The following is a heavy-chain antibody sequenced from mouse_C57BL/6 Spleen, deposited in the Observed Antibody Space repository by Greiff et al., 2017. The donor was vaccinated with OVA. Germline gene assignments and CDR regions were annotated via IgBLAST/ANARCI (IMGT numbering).Heavy chain of an antibody. Sequence: QVQLQQPGAELVKPGASVKMSCKASGYTFTSYWITWVKQRPGQGLEWIGDIYPGSGSTNYNAKFKSKATLTVDTSSSTAYMQLSSLTSEDSAVYYCARRGPDDGYYGDAMDYWGQGTSVTVSS. CDR1: GYTFTSYW. J-gene: IGHJ4*01. CDR2: IYPGSGST. V-gene: IGHV1-55*01. D-gene: IGHD2-3*01. CDR3: ARRGPDDGYYGDAMDY.